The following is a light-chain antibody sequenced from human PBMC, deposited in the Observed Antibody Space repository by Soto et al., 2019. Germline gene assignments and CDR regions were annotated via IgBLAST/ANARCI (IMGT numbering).Light chain of an antibody. Sequence: DIQMTQSPSTLSVSVGDRVTITCLASQTISSWLAWYQQKPGKAPKLLIYKASTLKSGVPSRFSGSGSGTEFTLTISSLQPDDFATYYCQQYNSYSGTFGQGTKVDIK. J-gene: IGKJ1*01. CDR3: QQYNSYSGT. CDR2: KAS. CDR1: QTISSW. V-gene: IGKV1-5*03.